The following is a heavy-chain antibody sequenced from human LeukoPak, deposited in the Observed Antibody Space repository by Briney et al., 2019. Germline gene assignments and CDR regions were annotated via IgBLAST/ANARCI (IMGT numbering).Heavy chain of an antibody. V-gene: IGHV3-23*01. D-gene: IGHD3-10*01. CDR2: ISGSGTNT. Sequence: PGGSLRLSCAASGFTFSSYAMSWVRQAPGKGLEWVSSISGSGTNTYYADSVKGRFTISRDNSRNLLFLQMSSLRVEDTAVYYCAKRRHYYGSGDYYRDPWGRGTLVTVSS. J-gene: IGHJ5*02. CDR3: AKRRHYYGSGDYYRDP. CDR1: GFTFSSYA.